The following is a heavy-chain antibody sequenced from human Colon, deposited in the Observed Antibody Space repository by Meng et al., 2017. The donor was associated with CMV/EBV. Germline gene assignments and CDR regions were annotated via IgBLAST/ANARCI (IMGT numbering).Heavy chain of an antibody. CDR3: VRDCSGYYYFDF. CDR2: INWNGGST. D-gene: IGHD3-22*01. V-gene: IGHV3-20*04. J-gene: IGHJ4*02. Sequence: GESLKISCAASGFTFDDYGMSWVRQAPGKGLEWVCGINWNGGSTGYADSVKGRFTISRDNAKNSLYLQMNRLRAEDTAVYYCVRDCSGYYYFDFWGQGTLVTVSS. CDR1: GFTFDDYG.